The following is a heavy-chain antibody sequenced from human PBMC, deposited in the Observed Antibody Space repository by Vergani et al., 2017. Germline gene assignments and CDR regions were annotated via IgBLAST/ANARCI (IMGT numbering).Heavy chain of an antibody. D-gene: IGHD6-13*01. CDR1: EFTFSNYG. Sequence: QVQLVESGGGVVQPGRSLRLSCAASEFTFSNYGMHWVRQAPGKGLGWVAVIWFDGSNKYYADSLKGRFTISRDKYKNTLYLQMNSLRAEDTAIYYCARGPYWREAGVPHFGYWGQGTLVNGSS. J-gene: IGHJ4*01. CDR2: IWFDGSNK. V-gene: IGHV3-33*01. CDR3: ARGPYWREAGVPHFGY.